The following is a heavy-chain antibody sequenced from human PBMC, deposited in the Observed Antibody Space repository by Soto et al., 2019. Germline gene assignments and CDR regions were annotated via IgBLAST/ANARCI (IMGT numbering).Heavy chain of an antibody. CDR3: ARVSYGSGSSWFDP. V-gene: IGHV4-30-2*01. D-gene: IGHD3-10*01. CDR2: IYHSGST. J-gene: IGHJ5*02. Sequence: SETLSLTCAVSGGSISSGGYSWSWIRQPPGKGLEWIGYIYHSGSTYYNPSLKSRVTISVDRSKNQFSLKLSSVTAADTAVYYCARVSYGSGSSWFDPWGQGTLVTVSS. CDR1: GGSISSGGYS.